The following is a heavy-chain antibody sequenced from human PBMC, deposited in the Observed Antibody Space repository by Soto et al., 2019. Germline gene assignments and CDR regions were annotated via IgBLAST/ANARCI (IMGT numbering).Heavy chain of an antibody. Sequence: PSETLSLTCTVSGGSISSYYWSWIRQPPGKGLEWIGYIYYSGSTNYNPSLKSRVTISVDTSKNQFSLQLSSVTAADTAVYYCARSDYYDLNWFDPWGQGTLVTVSS. V-gene: IGHV4-59*01. CDR3: ARSDYYDLNWFDP. CDR1: GGSISSYY. J-gene: IGHJ5*02. CDR2: IYYSGST. D-gene: IGHD3-3*01.